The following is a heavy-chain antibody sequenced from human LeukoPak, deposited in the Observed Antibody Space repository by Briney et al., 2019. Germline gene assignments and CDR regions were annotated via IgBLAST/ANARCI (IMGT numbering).Heavy chain of an antibody. CDR2: IYPGDSDT. V-gene: IGHV5-51*01. CDR3: ARDRIAAANHYYYGMDV. CDR1: GYSFTSYW. J-gene: IGHJ6*02. Sequence: GESLKISCKGSGYSFTSYWIGWVRQMPGKGLEWMGIIYPGDSDTRYSPSFQGQVTISADKSISTAYLQWSSLKASDTAMYYCARDRIAAANHYYYGMDVWGQGTTVTVSS. D-gene: IGHD6-13*01.